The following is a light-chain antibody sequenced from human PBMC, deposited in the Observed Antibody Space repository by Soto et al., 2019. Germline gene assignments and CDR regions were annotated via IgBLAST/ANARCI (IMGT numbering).Light chain of an antibody. CDR2: GSD. Sequence: QSVLTQPPSVSGTPGQRVIISCSGSTSNIGANPVNWYQQLPGTAPKLLIYGSDRRPSGVPDRFSGSKSATSASLAISGLQSADEADYYCASWDDSQSGVGLFGGGTQVTVL. CDR1: TSNIGANP. CDR3: ASWDDSQSGVGL. V-gene: IGLV1-44*01. J-gene: IGLJ3*02.